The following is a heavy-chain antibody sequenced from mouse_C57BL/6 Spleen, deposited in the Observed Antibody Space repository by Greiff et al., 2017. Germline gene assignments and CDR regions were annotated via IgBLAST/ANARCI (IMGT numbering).Heavy chain of an antibody. CDR3: ARDRFITTVVATDFDY. J-gene: IGHJ2*01. V-gene: IGHV1-59*01. CDR2: IDPSDSYT. D-gene: IGHD1-1*01. CDR1: GYTFTSYW. Sequence: QVQLQQPGAELVRPGTSVKLSCKASGYTFTSYWMHWVKQRPGQGLEWIGVIDPSDSYTNYNQKFKGKATLTVDTSSSTAYMQLSSLTSEDSAGYYCARDRFITTVVATDFDYWGQGTTLTVSS.